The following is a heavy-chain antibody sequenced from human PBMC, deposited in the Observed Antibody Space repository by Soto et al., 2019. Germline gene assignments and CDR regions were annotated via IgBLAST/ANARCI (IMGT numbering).Heavy chain of an antibody. J-gene: IGHJ3*02. Sequence: KPGGSLRLSCAASGFTFSNAWMSWVRQAPGKGLEWVGRIKSKTDGGTTDYAAPVKGRFTISRDDSKNTLHLQMNSLKTEDTAVYYCTTDYYDSSGGDAFDIWGQGTMVTVSS. D-gene: IGHD3-22*01. V-gene: IGHV3-15*01. CDR2: IKSKTDGGTT. CDR3: TTDYYDSSGGDAFDI. CDR1: GFTFSNAW.